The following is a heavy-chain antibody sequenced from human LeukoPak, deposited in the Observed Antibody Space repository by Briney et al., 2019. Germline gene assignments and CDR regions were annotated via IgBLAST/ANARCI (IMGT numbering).Heavy chain of an antibody. CDR3: AHSRSIVVVPAAMTCPFDY. CDR2: IYWNDDK. V-gene: IGHV2-5*01. J-gene: IGHJ4*02. D-gene: IGHD2-2*01. CDR1: GFSLSTSGVG. Sequence: ESGPTLVKPTQTLTLTCTFSGFSLSTSGVGVGWIRRPPGKALEWLALIYWNDDKRYSPSLKSRLTITKDTSKNQVVLTMTNMDPVDTATYYCAHSRSIVVVPAAMTCPFDYWGQGTLVTVSS.